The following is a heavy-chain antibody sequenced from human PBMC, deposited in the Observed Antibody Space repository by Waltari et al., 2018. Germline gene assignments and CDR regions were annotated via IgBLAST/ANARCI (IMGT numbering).Heavy chain of an antibody. CDR3: SGGEVTGTDF. V-gene: IGHV3-73*01. Sequence: EVQVVESGGGLVQPGGALKLSCATYGFRVSGPSIQWVRQTSGKGLEWVGRIRREPYNYATAYSASVKGRFTISRDDSKNTAFLQMNSLMTEDTAVYYCSGGEVTGTDFWGQGTLVTVSS. D-gene: IGHD6-19*01. J-gene: IGHJ4*02. CDR2: IRREPYNYAT. CDR1: GFRVSGPS.